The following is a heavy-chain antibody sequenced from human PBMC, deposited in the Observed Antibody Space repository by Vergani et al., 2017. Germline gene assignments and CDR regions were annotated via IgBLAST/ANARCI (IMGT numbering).Heavy chain of an antibody. J-gene: IGHJ4*01. CDR2: LSASDRRT. CDR3: ARAYGRYDWFDY. Sequence: EVQLLESGGDLVQPGGSLRLSCAASGFTFIMHAMSWVRQAPGKGLEWVSTLSASDRRTHYADSVKGRFTISRDISKNTLFLHMNSLRVEDTAVYYCARAYGRYDWFDYWGQRTLVTVSS. V-gene: IGHV3-23*01. CDR1: GFTFIMHA. D-gene: IGHD1-20*01.